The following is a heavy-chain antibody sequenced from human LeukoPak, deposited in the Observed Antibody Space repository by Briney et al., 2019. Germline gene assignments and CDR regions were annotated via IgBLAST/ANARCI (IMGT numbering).Heavy chain of an antibody. Sequence: GGSLRLSCAASGFTFSSYSMNWVRQAPGKGLEWVSSISSSSSYIYYVDSVKGRFTISRDNAKNSLYLQMNSLRAEDTAVYYCARAGNREGSYGAFDIWGQGTMVTVSS. D-gene: IGHD1-26*01. V-gene: IGHV3-21*01. CDR3: ARAGNREGSYGAFDI. CDR1: GFTFSSYS. J-gene: IGHJ3*02. CDR2: ISSSSSYI.